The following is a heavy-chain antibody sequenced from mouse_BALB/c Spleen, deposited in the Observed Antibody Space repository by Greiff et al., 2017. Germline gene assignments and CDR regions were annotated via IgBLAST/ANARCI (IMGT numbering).Heavy chain of an antibody. CDR3: ARHYYGSSYDYFDY. V-gene: IGHV3-8*02. D-gene: IGHD1-1*01. CDR2: ISYSGST. Sequence: DVHLVESGPSLVKPSQTLSLTCSVTGDSITSGYWNWIRKFPGNKLEYMGYISYSGSTYYNPSLKSRISITRDTSKNQYYLQLNSVTTEDTATYYCARHYYGSSYDYFDYWGQGTTLTVSS. CDR1: GDSITSGY. J-gene: IGHJ2*01.